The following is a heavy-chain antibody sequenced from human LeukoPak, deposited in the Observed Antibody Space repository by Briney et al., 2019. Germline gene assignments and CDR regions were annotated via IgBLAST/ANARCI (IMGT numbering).Heavy chain of an antibody. CDR1: GGSISSYY. CDR2: IYYSGST. CDR3: ARGGLTGYYNWFDP. Sequence: SETQSLTCTVSGGSISSYYWSWIRQPPGKGLEWIGYIYYSGSTNYNPSLKSRVTISVDTSKNQFSLKLSSVTAADTAVYYCARGGLTGYYNWFDPWGQGTLVTVSS. J-gene: IGHJ5*02. V-gene: IGHV4-59*08. D-gene: IGHD3-9*01.